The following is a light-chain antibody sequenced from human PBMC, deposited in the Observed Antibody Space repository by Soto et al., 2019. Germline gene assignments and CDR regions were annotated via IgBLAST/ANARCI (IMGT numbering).Light chain of an antibody. CDR1: QSVSNY. J-gene: IGKJ4*01. CDR3: QQYGSSLLT. Sequence: IGLKQSPGTLSLSPGERATLSCRASQSVSNYLAWFQQKPGQAPRLLIFGASGRATGIPERFSGSGSGTDFSLTISRLEPEDSAVYYCQQYGSSLLTFGGGTMVDIK. CDR2: GAS. V-gene: IGKV3-20*01.